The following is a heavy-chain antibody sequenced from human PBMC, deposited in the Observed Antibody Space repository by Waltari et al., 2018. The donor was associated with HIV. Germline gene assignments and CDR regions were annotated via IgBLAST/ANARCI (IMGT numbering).Heavy chain of an antibody. V-gene: IGHV3-30*04. CDR3: ARDVAAWGMDV. CDR1: GFPFSSYA. Sequence: QVQLVESGGGVVQPGRSLRLSCAASGFPFSSYALPWVRQAPGKGLEWVAVISYDGSNKYYADSVKGRFTISRDNSKNTLYLQMNSLRAEDTAVYYCARDVAAWGMDVWGQGTTVTVSS. CDR2: ISYDGSNK. J-gene: IGHJ6*02.